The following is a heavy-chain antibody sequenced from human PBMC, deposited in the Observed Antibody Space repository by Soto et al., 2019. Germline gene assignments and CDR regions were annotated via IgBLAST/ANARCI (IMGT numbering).Heavy chain of an antibody. CDR1: GFRFSSYW. Sequence: EVQLLGSGGGLVQPGGSLRLSCVASGFRFSSYWMNWVRQTPGMGLEWVANIDPDGRVGSYVDSVKGRFTTSRDNAKNSLYLQMNSLGADDMAVYFCAGWGGHDANYGGQGIVVTVSS. V-gene: IGHV3-7*03. CDR3: AGWGGHDANY. CDR2: IDPDGRVG. D-gene: IGHD6-19*01. J-gene: IGHJ4*02.